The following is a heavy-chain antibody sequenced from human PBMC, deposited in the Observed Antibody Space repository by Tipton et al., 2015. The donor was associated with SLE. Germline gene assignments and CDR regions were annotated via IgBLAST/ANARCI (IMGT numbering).Heavy chain of an antibody. CDR2: VYYTGNT. Sequence: TLSLTCIVSGDSISSSSYYWGWIRQPPGKGLEWVGTVYYTGNTFYNPSLKSRVTISVDTSKNQFSLKLTSVTAADTAVYFCAREPDYWGQGILVTVSS. J-gene: IGHJ4*02. V-gene: IGHV4-39*07. CDR3: AREPDY. CDR1: GDSISSSSYY.